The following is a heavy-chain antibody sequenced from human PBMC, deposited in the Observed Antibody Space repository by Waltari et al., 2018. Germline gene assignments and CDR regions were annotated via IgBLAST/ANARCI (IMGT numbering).Heavy chain of an antibody. CDR1: GCPISGYY. V-gene: IGHV4-59*01. CDR2: IHSSGFT. CDR3: ARVNYKRAYNNWFDP. Sequence: QVQLQESGPGLVKSSETLALTCTVSGCPISGYYWSWIRQPQGKGLEWMGYIHSSGFTIYNPSLKSRVIISVDTSQNQFSLKVSSVTAADTAVYYCARVNYKRAYNNWFDPWGQGTLVTVSS. J-gene: IGHJ5*02. D-gene: IGHD3-10*01.